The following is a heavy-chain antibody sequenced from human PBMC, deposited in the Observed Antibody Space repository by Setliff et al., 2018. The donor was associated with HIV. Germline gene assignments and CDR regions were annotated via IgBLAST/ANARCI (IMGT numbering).Heavy chain of an antibody. V-gene: IGHV1-2*02. D-gene: IGHD4-4*01. CDR2: INPNSGGT. Sequence: GASVKVSCKASGYTFTGYYMHWVRQAPGQGLEWMGWINPNSGGTTYAQKFQGRVTMTRDTSISTAYMEVSRLRSDDTAVYYCAKTQTVITVYGPFDSWGQGTPVTVSS. CDR3: AKTQTVITVYGPFDS. CDR1: GYTFTGYY. J-gene: IGHJ4*02.